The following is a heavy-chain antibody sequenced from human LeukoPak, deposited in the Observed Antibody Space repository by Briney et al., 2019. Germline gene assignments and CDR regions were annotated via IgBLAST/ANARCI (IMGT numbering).Heavy chain of an antibody. CDR3: AKDAVSHSGSYLRWFDP. J-gene: IGHJ5*02. CDR2: ISGSGGST. D-gene: IGHD1-26*01. V-gene: IGHV3-23*01. CDR1: GFTFSSYA. Sequence: GGSLRLSCAAAGFTFSSYAMSWVRQAPGKGLECVSAISGSGGSTYYADSVKGRFTISRDNSKNTLYLQMNSLRAEDTAVYYCAKDAVSHSGSYLRWFDPWGQGTLDTVSS.